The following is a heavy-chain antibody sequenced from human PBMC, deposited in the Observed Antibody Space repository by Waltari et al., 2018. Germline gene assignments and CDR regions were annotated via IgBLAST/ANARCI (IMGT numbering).Heavy chain of an antibody. CDR3: ARGDAFDI. Sequence: EVQLVESGGGLVKPGGALRLSGAAAGFTCSSYSMNWVSQAPGKGLECVSSISSSSSYIYYADSVTGRFTISRDNAKNSLYLQMNSRRAEDTAVYYCARGDAFDIWGQGTMVTVSS. J-gene: IGHJ3*02. V-gene: IGHV3-21*01. CDR1: GFTCSSYS. CDR2: ISSSSSYI.